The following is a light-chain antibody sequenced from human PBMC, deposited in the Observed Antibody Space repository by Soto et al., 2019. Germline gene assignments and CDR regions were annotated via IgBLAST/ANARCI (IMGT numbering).Light chain of an antibody. CDR2: GAT. V-gene: IGKV3-15*01. J-gene: IGKJ1*01. CDR1: QSVSIL. CDR3: QQYNNWPRT. Sequence: ELVLSQSPGTLSLSPGERATLSCGASQSVSILLAWYKQKXGQAPRXXIHGATTRATGIPARFSGSGSGTEFTLTISSLKSEDFEVYYCQQYNNWPRTFGQGTKVDI.